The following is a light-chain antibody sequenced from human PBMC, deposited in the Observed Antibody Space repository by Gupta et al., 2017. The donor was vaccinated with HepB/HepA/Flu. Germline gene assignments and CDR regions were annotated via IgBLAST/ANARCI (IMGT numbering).Light chain of an antibody. J-gene: IGKJ4*01. CDR1: QSVSSNY. CDR2: DAS. Sequence: EIVLTQSPGTLSVSPGERATLSCRASQSVSSNYVAWYQQKPGQAPRLLIHDASTRATGIPDRFSGSGSGTDFTLTISRLEPEDFAVYFCQQYGSPQLTFGEGTTVEI. CDR3: QQYGSPQLT. V-gene: IGKV3-20*01.